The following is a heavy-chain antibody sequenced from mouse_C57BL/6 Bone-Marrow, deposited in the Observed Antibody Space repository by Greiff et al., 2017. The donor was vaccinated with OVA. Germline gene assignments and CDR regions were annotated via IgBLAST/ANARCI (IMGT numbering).Heavy chain of an antibody. V-gene: IGHV1-53*01. CDR2: INPSNGGT. D-gene: IGHD2-4*01. CDR3: ARSSDFRRIMDY. CDR1: GYTFTSYW. J-gene: IGHJ4*01. Sequence: QVHVKQPGTELVKPGASVKLSCKASGYTFTSYWMHWVKQRPGQGLEWIGNINPSNGGTNYNEKFKSKATLTVDKSSSTAYMQLSSLTSEDSAVYYCARSSDFRRIMDYWGQGTSVTVSS.